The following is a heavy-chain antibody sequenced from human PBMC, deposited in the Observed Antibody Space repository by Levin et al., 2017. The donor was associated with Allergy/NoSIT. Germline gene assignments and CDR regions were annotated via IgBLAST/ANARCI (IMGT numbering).Heavy chain of an antibody. CDR3: ARGTYGVAWGMDYYYMDV. CDR1: GGSISSSSYY. CDR2: IYYSGRT. D-gene: IGHD3-3*01. J-gene: IGHJ6*03. Sequence: SETLSLICTVSGGSISSSSYYWDWIRQPPGKGLEWIGNIYYSGRTYYNPSLKSRVTISVDTSKKNFSLRLNSVTAADTAVYYCARGTYGVAWGMDYYYMDVWGKGTTVTVSS. V-gene: IGHV4-39*02.